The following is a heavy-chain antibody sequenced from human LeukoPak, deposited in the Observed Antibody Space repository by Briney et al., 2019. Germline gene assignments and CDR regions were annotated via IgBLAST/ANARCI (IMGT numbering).Heavy chain of an antibody. D-gene: IGHD2-2*01. CDR3: AAGYCSSTSCYAPHHDAFDI. CDR2: FDPEGGNT. J-gene: IGHJ3*02. Sequence: ASVKVSCKVSGYTLTELSMHWVRQAPGKGLEWMGGFDPEGGNTIYAQKFQGRVTMTEDTSTDTAYMELSSLRSEDTAVYYCAAGYCSSTSCYAPHHDAFDIWGQGTMVTVSS. CDR1: GYTLTELS. V-gene: IGHV1-24*01.